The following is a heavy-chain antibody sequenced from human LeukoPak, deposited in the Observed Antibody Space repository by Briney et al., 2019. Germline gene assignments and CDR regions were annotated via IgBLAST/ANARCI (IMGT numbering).Heavy chain of an antibody. CDR1: GYTFTSYD. J-gene: IGHJ4*02. Sequence: ASVKVSCKASGYTFTSYDINWVRQATGQGLEWMGWMNPNSGNTGYAQKFQGRVTMTRNTSISTAYMELSSLRSEDTAVYYCARTISTVTTPRGGKYYFDYWGQGTLVTVSS. D-gene: IGHD4-17*01. CDR2: MNPNSGNT. CDR3: ARTISTVTTPRGGKYYFDY. V-gene: IGHV1-8*01.